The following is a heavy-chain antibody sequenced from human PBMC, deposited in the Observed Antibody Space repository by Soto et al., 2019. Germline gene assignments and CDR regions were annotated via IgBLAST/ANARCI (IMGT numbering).Heavy chain of an antibody. Sequence: ASLKVSCKASGYTFTSYGISWVRQAPGQGLEWMGWISAYNGNTNYAQKLQGRVTMTTDTSTSTAYMELRSLRSEDTAVYYCVRDWTHYDSSGPGDYWGQGTLVTVSS. CDR1: GYTFTSYG. J-gene: IGHJ4*02. CDR3: VRDWTHYDSSGPGDY. D-gene: IGHD3-22*01. V-gene: IGHV1-18*04. CDR2: ISAYNGNT.